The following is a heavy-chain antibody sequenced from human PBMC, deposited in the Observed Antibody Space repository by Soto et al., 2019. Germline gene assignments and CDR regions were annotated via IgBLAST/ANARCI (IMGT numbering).Heavy chain of an antibody. D-gene: IGHD3-10*01. J-gene: IGHJ6*02. CDR1: GFTFSSYA. CDR2: ISGSGGST. Sequence: GGSLRLSCAASGFTFSSYAMSWVRQAPGKGLEWVSAISGSGGSTYYADSVKGRFTISRDNSKNTLYLQMNSLRAEDTAVYYCAKAPHPYYYGSGSYDYYYGMDVWGQGTTVTVSS. V-gene: IGHV3-23*01. CDR3: AKAPHPYYYGSGSYDYYYGMDV.